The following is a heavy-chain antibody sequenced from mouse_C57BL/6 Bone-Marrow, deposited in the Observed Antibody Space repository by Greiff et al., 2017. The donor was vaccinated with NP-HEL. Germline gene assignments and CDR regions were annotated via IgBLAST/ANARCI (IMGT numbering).Heavy chain of an antibody. CDR2: IYPSDSET. D-gene: IGHD4-1*01. CDR1: GYTFTSYW. V-gene: IGHV1-61*01. J-gene: IGHJ2*01. CDR3: ARRGELGKVDY. Sequence: QVQLQQPGAELVRPGSSVKLSCKASGYTFTSYWMDRVKQRPGQGLEWIGNIYPSDSETHYNQKFKDKATLTVDKSSSTAYMQLSSLTSEDSAVYYCARRGELGKVDYWGQGTTLTVSS.